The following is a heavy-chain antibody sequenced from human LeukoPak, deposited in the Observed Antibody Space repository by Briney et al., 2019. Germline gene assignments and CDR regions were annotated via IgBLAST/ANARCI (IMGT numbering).Heavy chain of an antibody. CDR3: TTGGGGGH. CDR2: ISPYNGNT. CDR1: GYSFTTYG. Sequence: GASVKVSCTASGYSFTTYGITWIRQPPGQGLEWMGWISPYNGNTNYGLTFQARLTLTTDTATSTAYMELRSLQSDDSAVYYCTTGGGGGHWGQGTLVSVSS. D-gene: IGHD3-16*01. V-gene: IGHV1-18*01. J-gene: IGHJ4*02.